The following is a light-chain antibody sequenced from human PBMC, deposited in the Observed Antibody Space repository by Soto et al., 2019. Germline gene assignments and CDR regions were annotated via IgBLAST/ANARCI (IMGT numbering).Light chain of an antibody. CDR3: QQYNAWPRT. J-gene: IGKJ1*01. Sequence: EIVMTQSPATLSVSPGARAPLSCRASLSVSRNLAWYQQKPGQAPRLLIFDASTRATGIPARFSGSGSGTEFTLTITSLQSEDFAVYYCQQYNAWPRTFGQGTKVE. V-gene: IGKV3-15*01. CDR2: DAS. CDR1: LSVSRN.